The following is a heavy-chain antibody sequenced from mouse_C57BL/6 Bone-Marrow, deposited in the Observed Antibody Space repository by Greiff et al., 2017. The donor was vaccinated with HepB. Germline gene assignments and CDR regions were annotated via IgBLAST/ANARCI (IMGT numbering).Heavy chain of an antibody. J-gene: IGHJ1*03. CDR2: IRSKSNNYAT. D-gene: IGHD1-1*01. CDR1: GFSFNTYA. Sequence: EVQLVESGGGLVQPKGSLKLSCAASGFSFNTYAMNWVRQAPGKGLEWVARIRSKSNNYATYYADSVKDRFTISRDDSESMLYLQMNNLKTEDTAMYYCVRQITTVVYWYFDVWGTGTTVTVSS. CDR3: VRQITTVVYWYFDV. V-gene: IGHV10-1*01.